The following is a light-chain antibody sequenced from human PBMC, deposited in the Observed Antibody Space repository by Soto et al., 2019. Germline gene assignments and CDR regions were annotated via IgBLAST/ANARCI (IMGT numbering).Light chain of an antibody. CDR1: QSIARH. J-gene: IGKJ1*01. Sequence: DIQMTQSPSSLSASVGDRVTITCRASQSIARHLHWCQQKPGKAPKLLIYAASTLQSGVPSRFSGSGSGTDFTLTISSLQPEDFATYYCQQSYSTPRTFGQGTKVDIK. V-gene: IGKV1-39*01. CDR3: QQSYSTPRT. CDR2: AAS.